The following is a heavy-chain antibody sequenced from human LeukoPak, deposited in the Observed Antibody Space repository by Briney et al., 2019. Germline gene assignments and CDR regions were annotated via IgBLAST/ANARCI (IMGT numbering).Heavy chain of an antibody. J-gene: IGHJ4*02. Sequence: SVKVSCKASGGTFSSYAISWVRQAPGQGLEWMGGIIPIFGTANYAQKFQGRVTITADESTSTAYMELSSLRSEDTAVYYCARAMATIAYIYYSDYWGQGTLVTVSS. CDR1: GGTFSSYA. V-gene: IGHV1-69*13. CDR2: IIPIFGTA. D-gene: IGHD5-24*01. CDR3: ARAMATIAYIYYSDY.